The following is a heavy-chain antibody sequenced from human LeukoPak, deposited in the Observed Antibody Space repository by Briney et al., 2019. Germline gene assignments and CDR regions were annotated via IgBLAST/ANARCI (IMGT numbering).Heavy chain of an antibody. Sequence: GESLKISCKGSGYSFTSYWIGWVRQMPGKGLEWMGIIYPGDSDTRYSPSFQGQVTISADKSISTAYLQWSSLRASDTAMYYCAIRREVGATVLPYFDYWGQGTLVTVSS. J-gene: IGHJ4*02. D-gene: IGHD1-26*01. CDR2: IYPGDSDT. CDR1: GYSFTSYW. V-gene: IGHV5-51*01. CDR3: AIRREVGATVLPYFDY.